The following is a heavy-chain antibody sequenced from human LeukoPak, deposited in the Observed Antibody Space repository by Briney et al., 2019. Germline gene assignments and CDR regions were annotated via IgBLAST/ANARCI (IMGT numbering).Heavy chain of an antibody. V-gene: IGHV3-66*01. J-gene: IGHJ3*02. D-gene: IGHD2-15*01. CDR1: GFTVSSNY. CDR3: ARDGWAVANDAFDI. CDR2: IYSGGST. Sequence: GGSLRLSCAASGFTVSSNYMSWVRQAPGKGLEWVSVIYSGGSTYYADSVKGRFTISRDNSKNTLYLQMNSLRAEDTAVYYCARDGWAVANDAFDIWGQGTMVTVSS.